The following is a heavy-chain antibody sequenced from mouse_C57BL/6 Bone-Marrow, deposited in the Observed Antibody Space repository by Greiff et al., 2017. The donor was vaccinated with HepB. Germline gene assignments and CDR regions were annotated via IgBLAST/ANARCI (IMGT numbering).Heavy chain of an antibody. D-gene: IGHD2-3*01. V-gene: IGHV14-4*01. CDR2: IDPENGDT. J-gene: IGHJ3*01. CDR1: GFNIKDDY. Sequence: EVQLQQSGAELVRPGASVKLSCTASGFNIKDDYMHWVKQRPEQGLEWIGWIDPENGDTEYASKFQGKATITADTSSNTAYLQLSSLTSEDTAVYYCTSDGYYGPRGQGTLVTVSA. CDR3: TSDGYYGP.